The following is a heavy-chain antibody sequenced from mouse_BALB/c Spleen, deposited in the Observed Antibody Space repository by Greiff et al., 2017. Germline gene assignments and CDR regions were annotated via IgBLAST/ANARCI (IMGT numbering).Heavy chain of an antibody. J-gene: IGHJ3*01. D-gene: IGHD1-1*01. CDR3: ARHYSWFAY. Sequence: DVMLVESGGGLVQPGGSLKLSCAASGFTFSSYTMSWVRQTPEKRLEWVAYISNGGGSTYYPATVKGRFTISRDNAKNTLYLQMSSLKSEDTAMYYCARHYSWFAYWGQGTLVTVSA. CDR2: ISNGGGST. V-gene: IGHV5-12-2*01. CDR1: GFTFSSYT.